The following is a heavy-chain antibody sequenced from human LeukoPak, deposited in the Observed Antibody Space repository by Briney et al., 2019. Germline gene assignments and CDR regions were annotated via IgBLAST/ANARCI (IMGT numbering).Heavy chain of an antibody. Sequence: GGSLRLSCAASGFTLSGYAMHWVRQAPGKGLEWLAVLADDESTKYYADSVKGRFTIPSDNSKNTVDLQMNSLRPDDTAMYYCARAPGGTNFFYYGLDVWGQGPTVTVSS. V-gene: IGHV3-30-3*01. CDR1: GFTLSGYA. J-gene: IGHJ6*02. CDR3: ARAPGGTNFFYYGLDV. CDR2: LADDESTK. D-gene: IGHD1-26*01.